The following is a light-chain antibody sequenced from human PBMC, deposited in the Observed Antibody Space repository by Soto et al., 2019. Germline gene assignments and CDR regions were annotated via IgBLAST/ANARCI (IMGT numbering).Light chain of an antibody. CDR3: QQRSNWIT. Sequence: EIVMTQSPATLSGSAGERATLSCRASQSVSSYLAWYQQKPGQAPRLLIYDASNRATGIPARFSGSGSGTDFTLTISSLEPEDFAVYYCQQRSNWITFGQGTRLEIK. CDR1: QSVSSY. J-gene: IGKJ5*01. V-gene: IGKV3-11*01. CDR2: DAS.